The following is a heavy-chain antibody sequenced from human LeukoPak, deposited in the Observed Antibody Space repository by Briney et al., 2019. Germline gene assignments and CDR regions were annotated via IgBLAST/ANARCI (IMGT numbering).Heavy chain of an antibody. J-gene: IGHJ4*02. CDR3: ATDLG. CDR1: GFTFTSYW. D-gene: IGHD4-17*01. Sequence: GGSLRLSCAASGFTFTSYWMHWVRHPPGKGLVWVSRVEHDGSRTAYADSVTGRFTISRDNARNMVYLQMNSLRAGDTAVYYCATDLGWGQGTLVTVSS. CDR2: VEHDGSRT. V-gene: IGHV3-74*01.